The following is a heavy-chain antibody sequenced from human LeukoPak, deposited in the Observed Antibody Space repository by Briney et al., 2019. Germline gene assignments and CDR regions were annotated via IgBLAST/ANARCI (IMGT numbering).Heavy chain of an antibody. CDR2: ISGSGGST. CDR3: ARGAWAGGSSWNQQEFDY. Sequence: GGSLRLSCAVSGFTFSSYAMSWVRQAPGKGLEWVSAISGSGGSTYYADSVKGRFTISRDNSKNTLYLQMNSLRSDDTAVYYCARGAWAGGSSWNQQEFDYWGQGTLVTVSS. D-gene: IGHD6-13*01. V-gene: IGHV3-23*01. CDR1: GFTFSSYA. J-gene: IGHJ4*02.